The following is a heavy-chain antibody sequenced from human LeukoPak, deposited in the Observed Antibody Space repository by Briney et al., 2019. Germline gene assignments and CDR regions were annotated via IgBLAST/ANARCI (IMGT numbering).Heavy chain of an antibody. CDR2: IIPIFGTT. D-gene: IGHD3-10*01. CDR3: ATFTMVRGVPPSYWYFDL. V-gene: IGHV1-69*06. CDR1: GGTFSSYA. Sequence: ASVKVSCKASGGTFSSYAISWVRQAPGQGLEWMGGIIPIFGTTNYAQKFQARVTITADKSTSTAYMELSSLRFEDTAVYYCATFTMVRGVPPSYWYFDLWGRGTLVTVSS. J-gene: IGHJ2*01.